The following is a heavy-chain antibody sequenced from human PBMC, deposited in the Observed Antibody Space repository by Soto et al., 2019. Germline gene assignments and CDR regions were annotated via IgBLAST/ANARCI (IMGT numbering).Heavy chain of an antibody. J-gene: IGHJ4*02. CDR3: AREGGESSDGLYYFDS. CDR1: GGSASSDNY. Sequence: SETLSLTCTVSGGSASSDNYWSWIRQPPGKGLEWIGHIYYSGNTDYNPSLKSRLAISIDTSKNQFSLKLSSVTAANTAVYFCAREGGESSDGLYYFDSWGQGSLVTVS. D-gene: IGHD3-16*01. CDR2: IYYSGNT. V-gene: IGHV4-30-4*01.